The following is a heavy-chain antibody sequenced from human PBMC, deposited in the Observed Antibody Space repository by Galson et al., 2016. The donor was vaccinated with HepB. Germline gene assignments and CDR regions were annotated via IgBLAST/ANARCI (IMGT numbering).Heavy chain of an antibody. CDR2: INPYSGAA. D-gene: IGHD2-15*01. CDR1: GYTFPLYY. CDR3: AISDGSAHDAFDV. Sequence: SCKASGYTFPLYYLHWVRQAPGQGPEWMGRINPYSGAADYAQKFQGWVTMTRDTSISTAYMELSRQRSDDTAVYYCAISDGSAHDAFDVWGQGTMVTVSS. J-gene: IGHJ3*01. V-gene: IGHV1-2*04.